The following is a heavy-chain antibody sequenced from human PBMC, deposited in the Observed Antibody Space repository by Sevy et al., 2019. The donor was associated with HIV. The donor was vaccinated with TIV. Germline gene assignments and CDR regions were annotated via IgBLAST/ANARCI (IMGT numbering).Heavy chain of an antibody. CDR3: HGDYDSSQLASYYYYGMDV. CDR1: GFTFSNHW. CDR2: IRGSGGST. Sequence: GGSLRLSCIASGFTFSNHWMTWVRQAPGKGLEWVSTIRGSGGSTYYADSVKGRFTISRDNSKNTLYFQMNSLRAEDTAVYYCHGDYDSSQLASYYYYGMDVWGQGTTVTVSS. D-gene: IGHD3-22*01. V-gene: IGHV3-23*01. J-gene: IGHJ6*02.